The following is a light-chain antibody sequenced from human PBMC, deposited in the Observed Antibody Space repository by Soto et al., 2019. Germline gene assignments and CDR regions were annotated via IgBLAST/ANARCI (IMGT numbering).Light chain of an antibody. Sequence: QFVLTQPACVSGSPGQSITISCTGTSSDVGGYNYVSWYQQHPGKAPKLMIYEVSNRPSGVSNRFSGSKSGNTASLTISGLQAEDEADYYCSSYTSSSTVVFGGGTKVTVL. CDR3: SSYTSSSTVV. CDR2: EVS. V-gene: IGLV2-14*01. CDR1: SSDVGGYNY. J-gene: IGLJ2*01.